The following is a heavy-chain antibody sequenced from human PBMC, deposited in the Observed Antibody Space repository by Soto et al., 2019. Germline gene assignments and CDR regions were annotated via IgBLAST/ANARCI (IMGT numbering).Heavy chain of an antibody. CDR1: GASISSPNY. CDR3: ARRDCSGGSCYFDY. CDR2: LDYSGST. J-gene: IGHJ4*02. V-gene: IGHV4-39*02. Sequence: QVQLQESGPGLVRPSETLSLTCTVSGASISSPNYWGWVRQPPGKGLEWIGSLDYSGSTHYNPSLESRVTLSMDTSRTHFSLRLNSVTAADTAMYFCARRDCSGGSCYFDYWGQGTLVAVSA. D-gene: IGHD2-15*01.